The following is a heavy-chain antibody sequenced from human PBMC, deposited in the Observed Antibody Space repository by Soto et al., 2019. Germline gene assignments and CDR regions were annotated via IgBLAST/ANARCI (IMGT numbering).Heavy chain of an antibody. J-gene: IGHJ6*02. CDR3: ARGAMVEMDV. Sequence: EVQLVESGGGLVQPGGSLRVSCAASGFTFSSYSMNWVRQAPGKGLEWVSYISGSSSTIYYADYVKGRFTISRDNAKNSLFLQMNSLRAEDTAVYYCARGAMVEMDVWGQGNTVTVSS. D-gene: IGHD5-18*01. CDR1: GFTFSSYS. CDR2: ISGSSSTI. V-gene: IGHV3-48*01.